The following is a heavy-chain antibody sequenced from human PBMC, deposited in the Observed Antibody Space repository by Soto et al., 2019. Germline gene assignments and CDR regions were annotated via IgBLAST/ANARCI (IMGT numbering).Heavy chain of an antibody. D-gene: IGHD2-15*01. J-gene: IGHJ6*02. V-gene: IGHV1-69*13. CDR1: GGTFSTHA. CDR2: IIPISGTT. Sequence: SVKVSCKASGGTFSTHAIIWVRQAPGHGLEWMGGIIPISGTTYYTQKFQGRVTITADEPTSTAFMELSSLKSDDAAVFYCARGYCSGGNCYSGMDVWGQGTMVTVSS. CDR3: ARGYCSGGNCYSGMDV.